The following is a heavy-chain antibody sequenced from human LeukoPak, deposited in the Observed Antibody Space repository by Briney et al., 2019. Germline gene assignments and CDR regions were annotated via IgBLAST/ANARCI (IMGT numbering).Heavy chain of an antibody. Sequence: PSETLSLTCTVSRGSISGSIRSFYWSWLRQPPGKGLEWIGYISSSGSTNDNPSLRSRVTISVDASKNQFFLNLSSVSAADTAVYYCARIPLGYSGAYYFDYWGQGTLVIVSP. D-gene: IGHD5-12*01. V-gene: IGHV4-4*09. J-gene: IGHJ4*02. CDR2: ISSSGST. CDR1: RGSISGSIRSFY. CDR3: ARIPLGYSGAYYFDY.